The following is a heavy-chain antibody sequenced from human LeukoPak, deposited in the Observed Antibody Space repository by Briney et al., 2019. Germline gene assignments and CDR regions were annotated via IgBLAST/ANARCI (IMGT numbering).Heavy chain of an antibody. J-gene: IGHJ5*02. D-gene: IGHD2-2*02. V-gene: IGHV3-74*01. Sequence: PGGSLRLSCAASGFTFSSYWMHWVRQAPGKGLVWVSRINSDWSSTSYADSVKGRFTISRDSAKNTLYLQMNSLRAEDTAVYYCARGPSAIYPDWFDPWGQGTLVTVSS. CDR2: INSDWSST. CDR3: ARGPSAIYPDWFDP. CDR1: GFTFSSYW.